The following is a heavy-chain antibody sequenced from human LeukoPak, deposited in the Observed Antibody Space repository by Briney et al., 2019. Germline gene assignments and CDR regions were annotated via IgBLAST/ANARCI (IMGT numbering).Heavy chain of an antibody. J-gene: IGHJ6*02. CDR3: AKAMGYYYYYGMDV. CDR1: GFTFDDYA. V-gene: IGHV3-9*01. Sequence: GRSLRLSCAASGFTFDDYAMHWVQQAPGRGVEWVSGISWNSGSIGYADSVKGRFTISRDNAKNSLYLQMNSLRAEDTALYYCAKAMGYYYYYGMDVWGQGTTVTVSS. CDR2: ISWNSGSI.